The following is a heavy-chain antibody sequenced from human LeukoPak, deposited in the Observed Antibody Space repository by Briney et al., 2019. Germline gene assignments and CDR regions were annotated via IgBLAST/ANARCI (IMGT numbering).Heavy chain of an antibody. D-gene: IGHD6-19*01. CDR3: ARATGSSSVWYGWGAFDI. CDR2: ISSNGGST. CDR1: GFTFSSYA. J-gene: IGHJ3*02. V-gene: IGHV3-64*01. Sequence: GGSLRLSCAASGFTFSSYAMHWVRQAPGKGLEYVSAISSNGGSTYYANSVKGRFTISRDNSKNTLYLQMGSLRAEDMAVYYCARATGSSSVWYGWGAFDIWGQGTMVTVSS.